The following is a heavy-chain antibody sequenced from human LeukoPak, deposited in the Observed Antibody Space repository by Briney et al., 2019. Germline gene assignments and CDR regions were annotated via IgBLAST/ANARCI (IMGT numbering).Heavy chain of an antibody. CDR2: IYYSGST. Sequence: GSLRLSCAASGFTFSSYAMSWIRQPPGKGLEWIGYIYYSGSTNYNPSLKSRVTISVDTSKNQFTLKLSSVTAADTAVYYCARGRYGWLPFDYWGQGTLVTVSS. J-gene: IGHJ4*02. CDR3: ARGRYGWLPFDY. D-gene: IGHD3-16*01. CDR1: GFTFSSYA. V-gene: IGHV4-59*01.